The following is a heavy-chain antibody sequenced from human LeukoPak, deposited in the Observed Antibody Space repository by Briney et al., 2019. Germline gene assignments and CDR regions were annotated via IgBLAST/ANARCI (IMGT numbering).Heavy chain of an antibody. J-gene: IGHJ6*03. CDR2: MNPNSGNT. V-gene: IGHV1-8*01. CDR1: GYTFTSYD. Sequence: GASVKVSCKASGYTFTSYDINWVRQATGQGLEWMGWMNPNSGNTGYAQKFQGRVTITRNTSISTAYMELSSLRSEDTAVYYCARGSSSWYPYYYYYMDVWGKGTTVTVSS. D-gene: IGHD6-13*01. CDR3: ARGSSSWYPYYYYYMDV.